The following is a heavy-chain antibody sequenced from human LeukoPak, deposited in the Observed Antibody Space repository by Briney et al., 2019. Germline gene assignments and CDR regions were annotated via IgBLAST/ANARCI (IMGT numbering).Heavy chain of an antibody. Sequence: PSEPLSLTCAVSGGSISSNDWWSWVRQPPGKGLEWIGEIYHSGSTNYNPSLKSRVTMSVDKSKNQFSLRLTSVTAADTAVYSCARRGSGRNWFDPWGLGTLVTVSS. CDR2: IYHSGST. V-gene: IGHV4-4*02. CDR1: GGSISSNDW. CDR3: ARRGSGRNWFDP. J-gene: IGHJ5*02. D-gene: IGHD1-1*01.